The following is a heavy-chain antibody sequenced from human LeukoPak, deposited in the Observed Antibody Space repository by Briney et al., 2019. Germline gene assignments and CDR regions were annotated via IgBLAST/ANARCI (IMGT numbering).Heavy chain of an antibody. Sequence: GGSLRLSCAASGFTFDDYGMSWVRQAPGKGLEWVSGINWNGGSTGYADSVKGRFTISRDNAKNSLYLQMNSLGAEDTALYHCARYSADGDGPLLHFDYWGQRTLVTVSS. D-gene: IGHD2/OR15-2a*01. CDR3: ARYSADGDGPLLHFDY. CDR1: GFTFDDYG. CDR2: INWNGGST. V-gene: IGHV3-20*01. J-gene: IGHJ4*02.